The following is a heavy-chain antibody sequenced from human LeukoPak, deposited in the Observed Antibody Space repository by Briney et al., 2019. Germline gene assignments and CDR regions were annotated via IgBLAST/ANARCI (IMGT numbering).Heavy chain of an antibody. J-gene: IGHJ3*02. CDR1: GFAFSRYW. D-gene: IGHD2-15*01. CDR2: IEQDGSEK. V-gene: IGHV3-7*01. Sequence: GGSLRLSCAASGFAFSRYWMSWVRQAPGEGLEWVANIEQDGSEKYYVDSVKGRFTISRDNAKNSLYLQMNSLRVEDTAVYYCAREFCSGANCYPMGAFDMWGQGTMVTVSS. CDR3: AREFCSGANCYPMGAFDM.